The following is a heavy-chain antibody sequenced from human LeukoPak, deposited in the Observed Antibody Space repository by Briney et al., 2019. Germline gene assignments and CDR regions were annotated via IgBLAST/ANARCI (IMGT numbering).Heavy chain of an antibody. CDR2: IRYDGSNK. CDR3: ANRPNSPMGITIFGPQHYYYYYMDV. V-gene: IGHV3-30*02. J-gene: IGHJ6*03. D-gene: IGHD3-3*01. CDR1: GFDFGFYS. Sequence: GGSLRLSCEASGFDFGFYSMNWVRQAPGKGLEWVAFIRYDGSNKYYADSVKGRFTISRDNSKNTLYLQMNSLRAEDTAVYYCANRPNSPMGITIFGPQHYYYYYMDVWGKGTTVTVSS.